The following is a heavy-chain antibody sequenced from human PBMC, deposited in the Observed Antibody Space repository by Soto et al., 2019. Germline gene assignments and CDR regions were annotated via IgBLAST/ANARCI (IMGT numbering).Heavy chain of an antibody. V-gene: IGHV3-74*03. CDR2: IRSDGSNA. Sequence: EVQLVESGGGLFQPGGSLRLSCAASGFTFSSYWMHWVRQAPGKGLVWVSRIRSDGSNAEYADSVKGRFTISRDNAEHMLYLQMNSLRIEDTAVYCCTPGDCDHHYGTGYLGRHWGQGTLATVSS. CDR3: TPGDCDHHYGTGYLGRH. CDR1: GFTFSSYW. D-gene: IGHD3-9*01. J-gene: IGHJ4*02.